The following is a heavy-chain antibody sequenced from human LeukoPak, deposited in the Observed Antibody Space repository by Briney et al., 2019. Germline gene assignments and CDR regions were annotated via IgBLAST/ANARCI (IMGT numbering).Heavy chain of an antibody. J-gene: IGHJ4*02. CDR1: GGTFSSYA. CDR2: IIPIFGTA. Sequence: ASVKVSCKASGGTFSSYAISWVRQAPGQGLEWMGGIIPIFGTANYAQKFQGRITITADKSTNTAYMELNSLRSEDTAVYYCARETYSSSFDSWGQGTLLTVSS. D-gene: IGHD6-13*01. V-gene: IGHV1-69*06. CDR3: ARETYSSSFDS.